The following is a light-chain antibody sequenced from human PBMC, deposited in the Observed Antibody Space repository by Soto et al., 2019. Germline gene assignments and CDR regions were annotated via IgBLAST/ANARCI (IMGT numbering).Light chain of an antibody. J-gene: IGLJ1*01. V-gene: IGLV2-23*02. CDR2: EVN. Sequence: QSALTQPASVSGSPGQSITISCTGSNSDVGSYNLVSWYQQHPGNAPKLMIYEVNKRPSGVSIRFSGSKSGNTASLTISGLQAEDEADYYCFSYAGSYTYVFGTGTKVTVL. CDR1: NSDVGSYNL. CDR3: FSYAGSYTYV.